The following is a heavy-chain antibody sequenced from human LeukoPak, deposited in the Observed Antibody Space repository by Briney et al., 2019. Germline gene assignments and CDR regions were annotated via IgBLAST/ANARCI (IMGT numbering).Heavy chain of an antibody. J-gene: IGHJ6*02. CDR3: ARDLVVVTGIPGYYYGMDV. V-gene: IGHV3-21*01. Sequence: PGGSLRLSCAASGXTFSSHSMNWVRPAPGKGLEGVLSPTSSSSYIFYADSVEGRFTISRDNANNSLYLQMNSLRAEDTAVYYCARDLVVVTGIPGYYYGMDVWGQGTTVTVSS. CDR1: GXTFSSHS. CDR2: PTSSSSYI. D-gene: IGHD2-21*02.